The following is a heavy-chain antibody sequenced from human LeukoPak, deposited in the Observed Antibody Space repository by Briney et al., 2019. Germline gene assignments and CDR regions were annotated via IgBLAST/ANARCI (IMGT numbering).Heavy chain of an antibody. V-gene: IGHV3-11*01. CDR3: ARNKRRFDQ. CDR1: GFNISDHY. CDR2: ISNRGFST. J-gene: IGHJ4*02. Sequence: GGSLRLSCAASGFNISDHYMSWIRQAPGRGLEGVSYISNRGFSTYYADSVKGRFTISRDNTKDSLYLEMQSLRVEDTAVYYCARNKRRFDQWGQGTVVTVSS.